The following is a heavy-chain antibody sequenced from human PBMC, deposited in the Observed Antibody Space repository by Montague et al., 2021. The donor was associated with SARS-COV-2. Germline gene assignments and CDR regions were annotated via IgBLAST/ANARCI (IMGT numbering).Heavy chain of an antibody. J-gene: IGHJ3*02. D-gene: IGHD3-10*01. Sequence: TLSLTCTVSGGSISSGSYYWSWIRQPAGKGLEWIGRIYTTGRTNYNPSLKSRVTVSVDTSKNQFSLKLSSVTAADTAAYYCASERAYDYGPGTYPGGFDIWGQGTMVTVSS. V-gene: IGHV4-61*02. CDR3: ASERAYDYGPGTYPGGFDI. CDR1: GGSISSGSYY. CDR2: IYTTGRT.